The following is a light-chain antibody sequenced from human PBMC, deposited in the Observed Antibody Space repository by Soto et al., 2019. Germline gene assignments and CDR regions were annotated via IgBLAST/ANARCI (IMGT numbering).Light chain of an antibody. J-gene: IGLJ3*02. CDR3: QSYASSLSGWV. Sequence: QSVLTQPPSVSGAPGQRVTISCTGSSSNIGAGYDVHWYQQLPGTAPKLLIYGNSNRPSGVPDRFSGSKSGTSASLAITGLQAEDEADYDCQSYASSLSGWVFGGGTQLTVL. CDR1: SSNIGAGYD. CDR2: GNS. V-gene: IGLV1-40*01.